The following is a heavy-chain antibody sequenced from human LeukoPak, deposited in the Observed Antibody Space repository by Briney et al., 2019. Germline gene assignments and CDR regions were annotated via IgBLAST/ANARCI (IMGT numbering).Heavy chain of an antibody. Sequence: SSETLSLTCTVSGGSISSYYWSWIRQPPGKGLEWIGYIYYSGSTNYNPSLKSRVTISVDMSKNQFSLKLSSVTAADTAVYYCARNHVGNYDFWSGGYYYYMDVWGKGTTVTVSS. CDR1: GGSISSYY. D-gene: IGHD3-3*01. CDR3: ARNHVGNYDFWSGGYYYYMDV. V-gene: IGHV4-59*01. CDR2: IYYSGST. J-gene: IGHJ6*03.